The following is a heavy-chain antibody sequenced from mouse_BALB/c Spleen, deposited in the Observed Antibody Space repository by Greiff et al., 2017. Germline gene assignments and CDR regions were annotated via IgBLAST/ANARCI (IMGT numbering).Heavy chain of an antibody. J-gene: IGHJ2*01. Sequence: EVQRVESGPGLVKPSQSLSLTCSVTGYSITSGYYWNWIRQFPGNKLEWMGYISYDGSNNYNPSLKNRISITRDTSKNQFFLKLNSVTTEDTATYYCARDGNYVVDYWGQGTTLTVSS. CDR2: ISYDGSN. CDR1: GYSITSGYY. V-gene: IGHV3-6*02. CDR3: ARDGNYVVDY. D-gene: IGHD2-1*01.